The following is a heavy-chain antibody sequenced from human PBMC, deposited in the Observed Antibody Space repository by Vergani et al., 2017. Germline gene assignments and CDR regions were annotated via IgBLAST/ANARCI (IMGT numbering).Heavy chain of an antibody. J-gene: IGHJ6*02. CDR2: ISAYNGNT. Sequence: QVQLVQSGAEVKKPGASVKVSCKASGYTFTSYGISWVRQAPGQGLEWMGWISAYNGNTNYAQKLQGRVTMTTDTSTNTAYMELRSLRSDDTAVYYCASSALRLEWLSASYGMDVWGQGTTVTVSS. CDR3: ASSALRLEWLSASYGMDV. V-gene: IGHV1-18*01. CDR1: GYTFTSYG. D-gene: IGHD3-3*01.